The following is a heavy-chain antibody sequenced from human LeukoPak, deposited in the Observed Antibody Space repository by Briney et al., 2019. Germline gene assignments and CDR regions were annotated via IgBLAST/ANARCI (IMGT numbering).Heavy chain of an antibody. D-gene: IGHD6-25*01. CDR3: AKGTRRGRVY. CDR1: GFTFSSYG. V-gene: IGHV3-30*18. J-gene: IGHJ4*02. CDR2: ISYDGSNK. Sequence: GRSLRLSCAASGFTFSSYGMHWVRKAPARGLEWVAVISYDGSNKYYADSVKGRFTISRDNSKNTLYLQMNSLRAEDTAVYYCAKGTRRGRVYWGQGTLVTVSS.